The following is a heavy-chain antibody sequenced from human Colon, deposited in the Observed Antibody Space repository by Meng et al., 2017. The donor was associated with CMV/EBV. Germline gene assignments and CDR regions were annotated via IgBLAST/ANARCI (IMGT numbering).Heavy chain of an antibody. D-gene: IGHD3-3*01. CDR2: IYHSGST. CDR1: GDSTINTNYY. V-gene: IGHV4-39*01. CDR3: ARRDRRFLEWLFDS. Sequence: SETLSLTCTASGDSTINTNYYWGWIRQPPGKGLEWIGSIYHSGSTYDNPSLRSRVTMSVDTAKNQFSLRLSSVTAADTAVYYCARRDRRFLEWLFDSWGQGILVTVSS. J-gene: IGHJ4*02.